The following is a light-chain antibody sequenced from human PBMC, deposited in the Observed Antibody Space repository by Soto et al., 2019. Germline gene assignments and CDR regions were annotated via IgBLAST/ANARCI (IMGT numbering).Light chain of an antibody. CDR1: SSDVGGYNY. V-gene: IGLV2-14*01. J-gene: IGLJ1*01. CDR3: SSYTSSSTLEV. Sequence: QSALTQPASVSGSPGQSITISCTGTSSDVGGYNYVSWYQQHPGKAPKLMIYEVSNRPSGVSKRFSGSKSGNTASLTISGLQAEDEADYYCSSYTSSSTLEVFGTGTKLTVL. CDR2: EVS.